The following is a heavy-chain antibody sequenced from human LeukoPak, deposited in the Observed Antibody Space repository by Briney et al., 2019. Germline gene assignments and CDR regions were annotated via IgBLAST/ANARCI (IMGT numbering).Heavy chain of an antibody. CDR3: ARAPITIFGVVIPLTWFDP. CDR1: RYTFTGYY. V-gene: IGHV1-2*02. J-gene: IGHJ5*02. Sequence: ASVKVSCKASRYTFTGYYMHWVRQTPGQGLEWMGWINPNSGGTNYAQKFQGRVTMTRDTSISTAYMELSRLRSDNTAVYYCARAPITIFGVVIPLTWFDPWGQGTLVTVSS. CDR2: INPNSGGT. D-gene: IGHD3-3*01.